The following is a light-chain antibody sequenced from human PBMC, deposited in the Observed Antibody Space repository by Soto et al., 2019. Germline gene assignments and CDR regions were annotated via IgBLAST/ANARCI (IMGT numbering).Light chain of an antibody. Sequence: DIQMTQSPSTLSASVGDRVTITCRASQTISIYLAWCQQRPGEAPKLLIYDASTLESGVPARFSGSGSGTEFTLTISSLQPDDFATYYCQQYSSSSTTFGQGTKVEIQ. CDR3: QQYSSSSTT. CDR1: QTISIY. J-gene: IGKJ1*01. V-gene: IGKV1-5*01. CDR2: DAS.